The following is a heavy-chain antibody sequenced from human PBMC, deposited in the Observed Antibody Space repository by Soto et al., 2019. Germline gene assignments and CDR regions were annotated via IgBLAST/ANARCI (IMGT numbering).Heavy chain of an antibody. D-gene: IGHD3-10*01. CDR3: ASLSAYGAGRAGKY. V-gene: IGHV4-39*01. J-gene: IGHJ4*02. Sequence: SDTLSRTCMVSSGSISSSSYYGVLIRHPPGKGLEWIGSIYYSGSTYYKTFLKSRVTISVETSKNQFSLKLSSVTAADTAVYYCASLSAYGAGRAGKYWGQGTLVTVSS. CDR1: SGSISSSSYY. CDR2: IYYSGST.